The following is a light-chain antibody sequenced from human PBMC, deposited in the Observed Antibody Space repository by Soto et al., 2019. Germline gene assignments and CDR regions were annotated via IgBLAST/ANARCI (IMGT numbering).Light chain of an antibody. V-gene: IGKV3-15*01. J-gene: IGKJ1*01. CDR2: GAS. CDR3: QQYNNWART. Sequence: EIVMTQSPATLSVSPGERATLSCRASQSVSSNLAWYQQKPGQAPRLLFYGASTRATGIPARFSGSGSGTEFTLTISSLQSADFAVYFCQQYNNWARTFGQGTKVDIK. CDR1: QSVSSN.